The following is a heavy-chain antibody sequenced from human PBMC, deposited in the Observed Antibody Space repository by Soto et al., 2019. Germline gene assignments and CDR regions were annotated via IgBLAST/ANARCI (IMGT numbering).Heavy chain of an antibody. D-gene: IGHD1-1*01. CDR1: GFTFSSYA. J-gene: IGHJ5*02. CDR3: ARTVQNEYEPNWFDP. V-gene: IGHV3-30-3*01. CDR2: ISYDGSNK. Sequence: QVQLVESGGGVVQPGRSLRLSCAASGFTFSSYAMHWVRQAPGKGLEWVAVISYDGSNKYYADSVKGRFTISRDNSKNTLYLQMNSLRAEDTAVYYCARTVQNEYEPNWFDPWGQGTLVTVSS.